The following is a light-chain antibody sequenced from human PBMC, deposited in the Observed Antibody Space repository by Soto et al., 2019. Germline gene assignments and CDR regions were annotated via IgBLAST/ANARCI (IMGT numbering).Light chain of an antibody. Sequence: IQLTQSPSSLSASVGDRVTITCRASQDIGIYLAWYQQKPGKAPNLLIYAASSLQRGVPSRFSGSGSGTEFTLTINSLQSEDFAVYYCQQYNNWPRTFGQGTKVDIK. CDR1: QDIGIY. CDR3: QQYNNWPRT. CDR2: AAS. J-gene: IGKJ1*01. V-gene: IGKV1-9*01.